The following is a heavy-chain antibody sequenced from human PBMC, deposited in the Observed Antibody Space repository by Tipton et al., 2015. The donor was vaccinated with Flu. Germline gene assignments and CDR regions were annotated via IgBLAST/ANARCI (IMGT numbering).Heavy chain of an antibody. CDR3: ARYPESNYHWFGP. V-gene: IGHV4-39*07. J-gene: IGHJ5*02. Sequence: TLSLTCTVSGGSISRSSYYWGWVRQPPGKGLEWIGSIYYSGTTYYNPSLKSRVTISVDSSKNEFSLTLASLTAADTAVYYCARYPESNYHWFGPWGQGALVTVSS. CDR2: IYYSGTT. D-gene: IGHD4-11*01. CDR1: GGSISRSSYY.